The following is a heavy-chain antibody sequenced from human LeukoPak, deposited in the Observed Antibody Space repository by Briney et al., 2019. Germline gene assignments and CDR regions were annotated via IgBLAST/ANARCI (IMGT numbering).Heavy chain of an antibody. CDR1: GGSISSGSYY. J-gene: IGHJ5*02. D-gene: IGHD2-2*01. Sequence: PSQTLSLTCTVSGGSISSGSYYWSWIRQPAGKGLEWIGRIYTSGSTNYNPSLQSRVTISIDTSKNQFSLKLSSVTAADTAVYYCASGGYCSTTTCYPNWFDPWGQGTLVTVSS. V-gene: IGHV4-61*02. CDR2: IYTSGST. CDR3: ASGGYCSTTTCYPNWFDP.